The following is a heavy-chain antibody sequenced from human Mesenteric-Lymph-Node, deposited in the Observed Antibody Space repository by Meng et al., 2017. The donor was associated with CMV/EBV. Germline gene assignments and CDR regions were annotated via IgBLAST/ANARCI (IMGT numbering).Heavy chain of an antibody. CDR2: VFYSGST. V-gene: IGHV4-39*01. J-gene: IGHJ4*02. D-gene: IGHD3-10*01. CDR3: ARLLLRDTSGRFSPAPDY. CDR1: TTSSDYL. Sequence: TTSSDYLWGWIRQPPGKGPNWIGSVFYSGSTYYNPSLKSRVTISVDTSKNQFSLKVNSVTAADTAVYYCARLLLRDTSGRFSPAPDYWGQGTLVTVSS.